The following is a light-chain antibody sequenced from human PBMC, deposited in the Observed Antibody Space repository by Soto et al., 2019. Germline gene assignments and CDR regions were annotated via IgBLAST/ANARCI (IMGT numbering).Light chain of an antibody. Sequence: VMTQSPATLSVSPGERATLSCRASQSVKRSLVWYQQKPGQAPRLLIYGASTRATGVPARFSGSGSGTEFNLTIDSLQSEDLAIYYCQQYDNWPPYTFGPGTKLELK. CDR1: QSVKRS. CDR3: QQYDNWPPYT. V-gene: IGKV3-15*01. J-gene: IGKJ2*01. CDR2: GAS.